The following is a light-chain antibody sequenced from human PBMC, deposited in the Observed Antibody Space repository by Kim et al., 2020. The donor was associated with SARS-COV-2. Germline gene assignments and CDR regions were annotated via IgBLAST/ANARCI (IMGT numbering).Light chain of an antibody. J-gene: IGLJ2*01. CDR2: GKN. CDR1: SLRRYY. Sequence: SSELTQDPAVSVALGQTVRITCQGDSLRRYYASWYQQKPGQAPVLVIYGKNNRASGIPDRFSGSSSGNTVSLTITGARAEDEADYYCNSRDRSGNLLVFGGGTQLTVL. V-gene: IGLV3-19*01. CDR3: NSRDRSGNLLV.